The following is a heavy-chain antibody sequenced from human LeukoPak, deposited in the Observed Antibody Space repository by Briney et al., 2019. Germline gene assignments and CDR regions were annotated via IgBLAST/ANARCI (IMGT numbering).Heavy chain of an antibody. CDR3: ARMLRADYDFWSVSLDYYYMDV. D-gene: IGHD3-3*01. V-gene: IGHV1-69*05. CDR1: GGTFSSYA. J-gene: IGHJ6*03. CDR2: IIPIFGTA. Sequence: GASVKVSCKASGGTFSSYAISWVRQAPGQGLEWMGGIIPIFGTANYAQKFQGRVTITTDESTSTAYMELSSLRSEDTAVYYCARMLRADYDFWSVSLDYYYMDVWGKGTTVTVPS.